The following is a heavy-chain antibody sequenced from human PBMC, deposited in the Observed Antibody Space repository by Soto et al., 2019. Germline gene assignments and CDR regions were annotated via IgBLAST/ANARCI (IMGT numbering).Heavy chain of an antibody. Sequence: NPSETLSLTCTVSGGSISSYYWSWIRQPPGKGLEWIGYIYYSGSTNYNPSLKSRVTISVDTSKNQFSLKLSSVTAADTAVYYCARAARATYYYWFDPWGQGTLVTVSS. D-gene: IGHD3-10*01. CDR3: ARAARATYYYWFDP. CDR2: IYYSGST. V-gene: IGHV4-59*01. CDR1: GGSISSYY. J-gene: IGHJ5*02.